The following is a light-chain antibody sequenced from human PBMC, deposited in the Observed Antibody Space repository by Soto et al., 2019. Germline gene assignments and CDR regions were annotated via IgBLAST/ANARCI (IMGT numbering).Light chain of an antibody. CDR3: QQVNSYLIT. CDR2: AAS. V-gene: IGKV1-5*01. CDR1: QSISDW. J-gene: IGKJ5*01. Sequence: DVQMTQSPSTLSASVGDRVTITCRASQSISDWLAWYQQKPGKAPKLLIYAASTLQTGVPSRFSGSGSGTDFTLTISSLQPEDFATYYCQQVNSYLITFGQGTRLEIK.